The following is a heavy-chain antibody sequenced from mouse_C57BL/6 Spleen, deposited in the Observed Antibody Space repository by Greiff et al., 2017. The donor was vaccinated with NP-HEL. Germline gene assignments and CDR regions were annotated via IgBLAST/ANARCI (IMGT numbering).Heavy chain of an antibody. J-gene: IGHJ3*01. CDR3: ALSHDYDQSWFAY. CDR2: INPNNGGT. CDR1: GYTFTDYY. Sequence: EVQLQQSGPELVKPGASVKISCKASGYTFTDYYMNWVKQSHGKSLEWIGDINPNNGGTSYNQKFKGKATLTVDKSSSTAYMELRSLTSVDSAVSFSALSHDYDQSWFAYSGHGTLLPVSA. D-gene: IGHD2-4*01. V-gene: IGHV1-26*01.